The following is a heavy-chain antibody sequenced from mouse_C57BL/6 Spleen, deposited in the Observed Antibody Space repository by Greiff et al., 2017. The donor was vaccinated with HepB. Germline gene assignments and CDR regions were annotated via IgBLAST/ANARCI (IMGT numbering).Heavy chain of an antibody. J-gene: IGHJ3*01. V-gene: IGHV1-55*01. D-gene: IGHD2-1*01. CDR1: GYTFTSYW. Sequence: VKLQQPRAELVKPGASVKMSCKASGYTFTSYWITWVKQRPGQGLEWIGDIYPGSGSTNYNEKFKSKATLTVDTSSSTAYMQLSSLTSEDSAVYYCAREGVYGNSAWFAYWGQGTLVTVSA. CDR3: AREGVYGNSAWFAY. CDR2: IYPGSGST.